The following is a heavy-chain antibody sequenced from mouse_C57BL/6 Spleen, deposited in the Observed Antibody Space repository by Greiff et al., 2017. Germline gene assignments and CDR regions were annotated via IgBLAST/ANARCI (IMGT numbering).Heavy chain of an antibody. CDR1: GFTFTSYW. CDR2: IDPSDSET. CDR3: AREGGGLGPMDY. Sequence: VQLQQPGAELVRPGSSVQLSCKASGFTFTSYWMHWVKQRPIQGLEWIGNIDPSDSETHYNQKFKDKATLTVDKSSSTAYMQLSSLTSEDSAVYYCAREGGGLGPMDYWGQGTSVTVSS. D-gene: IGHD3-3*01. V-gene: IGHV1-52*01. J-gene: IGHJ4*01.